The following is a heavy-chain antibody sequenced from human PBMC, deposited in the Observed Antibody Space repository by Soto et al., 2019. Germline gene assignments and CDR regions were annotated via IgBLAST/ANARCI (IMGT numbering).Heavy chain of an antibody. V-gene: IGHV3-33*01. Sequence: QVQLVESGGGVVQPGRSLRLSCAASGFTFSSYGMHWVRQAPGKGLEWVAVIWYDGSNKYYADSVKGRFTISGDNSKNTLYMQMNSPRAGDKAVYYCGREDGAVAGPPDFDGWGQGTLVTVSA. D-gene: IGHD6-19*01. J-gene: IGHJ4*02. CDR1: GFTFSSYG. CDR2: IWYDGSNK. CDR3: GREDGAVAGPPDFDG.